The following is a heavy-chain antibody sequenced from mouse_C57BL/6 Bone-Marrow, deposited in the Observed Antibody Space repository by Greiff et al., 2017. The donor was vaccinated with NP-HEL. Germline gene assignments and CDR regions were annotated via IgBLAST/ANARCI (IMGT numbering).Heavy chain of an antibody. J-gene: IGHJ1*03. Sequence: DVQLQESEGGLVQPGSSMKLSCTASGFTFSDYYMAWVRQVPEKGLEWVANINYDGSSTYYLDSLKSRFIISRDNAKNILYLQMSSLKSEDTATYYCARDYYGNYAWYFDVWGTGTTVTVSS. CDR1: GFTFSDYY. D-gene: IGHD2-1*01. V-gene: IGHV5-16*01. CDR3: ARDYYGNYAWYFDV. CDR2: INYDGSST.